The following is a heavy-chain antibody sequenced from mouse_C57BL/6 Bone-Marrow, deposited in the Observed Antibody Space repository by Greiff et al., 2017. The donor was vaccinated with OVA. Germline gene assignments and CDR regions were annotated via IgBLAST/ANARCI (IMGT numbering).Heavy chain of an antibody. CDR1: GFTFTDYY. CDR3: ASPITPVVATDYYAMDY. CDR2: IRNKANGYTT. D-gene: IGHD1-1*01. J-gene: IGHJ4*01. Sequence: EVKVVESGGGLVQPGGSLSLSCAASGFTFTDYYMSWVRQPPGKALEWLGFIRNKANGYTTEYSASVKGRFTISRDNSQSILYLQMNALRAEDSATYYCASPITPVVATDYYAMDYWGQGTSVTVSS. V-gene: IGHV7-3*01.